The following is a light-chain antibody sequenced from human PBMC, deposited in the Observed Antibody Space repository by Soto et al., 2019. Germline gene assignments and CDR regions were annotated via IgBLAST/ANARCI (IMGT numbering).Light chain of an antibody. CDR3: QSYDSSLSGSV. CDR1: SSNIGAGHD. Sequence: QPVLTQPPSVSGAPGQRVTISCTGSSSNIGAGHDVHWYQQLPGTAPKLLIYGNSNRPSGVPDRFSGSKSGTSASLAITGLQAEDEADYYCQSYDSSLSGSVFGGGTKVTVL. CDR2: GNS. J-gene: IGLJ3*02. V-gene: IGLV1-40*01.